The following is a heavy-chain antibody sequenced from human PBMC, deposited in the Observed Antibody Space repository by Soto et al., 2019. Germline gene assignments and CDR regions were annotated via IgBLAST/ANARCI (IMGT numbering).Heavy chain of an antibody. J-gene: IGHJ4*02. CDR2: IIPIFGTA. V-gene: IGHV1-69*06. CDR3: ASSDDILTGGDY. Sequence: QVQLVQSGAEVKKPGSSVNVSCKASGGTFSSYAISWVRQAPGQGLEWMGGIIPIFGTANYAQKFQGRVTITADKSTSTAYMGLSSLRSEDTAGYYCASSDDILTGGDYWGQGTLVTVSS. CDR1: GGTFSSYA. D-gene: IGHD3-9*01.